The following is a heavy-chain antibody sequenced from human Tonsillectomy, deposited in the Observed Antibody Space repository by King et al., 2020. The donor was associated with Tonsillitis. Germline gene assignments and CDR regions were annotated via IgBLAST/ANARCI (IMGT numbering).Heavy chain of an antibody. J-gene: IGHJ3*02. CDR3: ARTIRSVTTAGEDAFHI. V-gene: IGHV2-26*01. Sequence: TLKESGPVLVKPTETLTLTCTVSGFSLSNPRMGVCWIRQPPGKALEWLAHIFSNDEKSYSTSLKSRLTITKDTSKRQVVLTMTNMDPVDTATYYCARTIRSVTTAGEDAFHIWGQGTLVTVSS. CDR2: IFSNDEK. D-gene: IGHD4-17*01. CDR1: GFSLSNPRMG.